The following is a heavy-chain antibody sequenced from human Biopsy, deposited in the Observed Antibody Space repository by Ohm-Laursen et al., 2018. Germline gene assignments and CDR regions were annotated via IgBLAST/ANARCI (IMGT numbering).Heavy chain of an antibody. CDR1: GGSIGSFF. J-gene: IGHJ4*02. Sequence: GTLSLTCTVSGGSIGSFFWSWIRQAPGKGLEWIAEINHIGNTNYNPSLKSRVTISVDTSKKQFSLKLSSVTAADTAVYYCARGDVTGDNFGYRLFDYWGRGTLVTVSS. D-gene: IGHD5-18*01. CDR3: ARGDVTGDNFGYRLFDY. CDR2: INHIGNT. V-gene: IGHV4-34*01.